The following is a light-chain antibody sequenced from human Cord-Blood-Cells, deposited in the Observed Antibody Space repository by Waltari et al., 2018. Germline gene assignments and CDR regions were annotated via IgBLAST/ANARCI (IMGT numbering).Light chain of an antibody. CDR2: QGS. J-gene: IGLJ2*01. CDR3: RAWDSSTVV. Sequence: SYELTQPPSVSVSPGQTASITCSGDNLGAKYACWYQQKPCQTPRVVYYQGSRGPSGIPERVCGSDSGDTATLTSSGTQAMDEADAYWRAWDSSTVVFGGGTKLTVL. V-gene: IGLV3-1*01. CDR1: NLGAKY.